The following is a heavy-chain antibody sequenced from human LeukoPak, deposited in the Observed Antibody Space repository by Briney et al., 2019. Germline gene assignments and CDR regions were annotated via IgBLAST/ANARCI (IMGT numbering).Heavy chain of an antibody. CDR1: GGSISSYY. D-gene: IGHD6-19*01. V-gene: IGHV4-59*01. Sequence: PSETLSLTCTVSGGSISSYYWSWIRQPPGKGLEWIGYIYYSGSTNYNPSLKSRVTISVDTSKNQFSLKLSSVTAADTAVYYCARASYSSGWYGFSPFDYWGQGTLVTVSS. CDR2: IYYSGST. J-gene: IGHJ4*02. CDR3: ARASYSSGWYGFSPFDY.